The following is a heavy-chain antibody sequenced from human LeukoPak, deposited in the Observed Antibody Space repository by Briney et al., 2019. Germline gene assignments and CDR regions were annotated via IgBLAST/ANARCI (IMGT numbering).Heavy chain of an antibody. CDR2: IYYSGST. CDR1: GGSISSYY. V-gene: IGHV4-59*01. Sequence: SETLSLTCTVSGGSISSYYWSSIRQPPGRGLEWIGYIYYSGSTNYNPSLKSRVTISVDTSKNQFSLKLSSVTAADTAVYYCARDPAPYGAFGYWGQGTLVTVSS. D-gene: IGHD4-17*01. CDR3: ARDPAPYGAFGY. J-gene: IGHJ4*02.